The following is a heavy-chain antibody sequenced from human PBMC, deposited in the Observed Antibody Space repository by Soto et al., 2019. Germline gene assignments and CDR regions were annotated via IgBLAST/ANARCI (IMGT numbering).Heavy chain of an antibody. Sequence: SETLSLTCTVSGGSISSGGYYWSWIRQHPGKGLEWIGYIYYSGSTYYNPSLKSRVTISVDTSKNQFSLKLSSVTAADTAVYYCAREAPYYDSSGYTNGIDYWGQGTLVTVSS. CDR1: GGSISSGGYY. V-gene: IGHV4-31*03. CDR2: IYYSGST. J-gene: IGHJ4*02. D-gene: IGHD3-22*01. CDR3: AREAPYYDSSGYTNGIDY.